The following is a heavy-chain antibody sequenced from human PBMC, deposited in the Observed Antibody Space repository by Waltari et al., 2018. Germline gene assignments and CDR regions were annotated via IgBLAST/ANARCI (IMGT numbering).Heavy chain of an antibody. CDR2: FDPEEGET. J-gene: IGHJ6*02. CDR3: ATEEVTMIPATGYGMDV. CDR1: GYTLTELS. V-gene: IGHV1-24*01. Sequence: QVQLVQSGAEVKKPGASVKVSCKVSGYTLTELSMHWVRQAPGKGLEWMGGFDPEEGETIYEQKFQGRVTMTEYTSTDTAYMELSSLRSEDTAVYYCATEEVTMIPATGYGMDVWGQGTTVIVSS. D-gene: IGHD3-22*01.